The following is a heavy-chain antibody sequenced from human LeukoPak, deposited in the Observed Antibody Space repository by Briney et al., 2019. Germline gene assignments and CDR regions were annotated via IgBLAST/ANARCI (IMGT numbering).Heavy chain of an antibody. J-gene: IGHJ4*02. V-gene: IGHV4-59*01. Sequence: PSETLSLTCTVSGGSISSYYWSWIRQPPGKGLEWIGYISYSGSTNYNPSLKSRVTISVDTSKNQFSLKVTSVTAADTAAYFCAREGGISSGYFDYWGQGTLVTVSS. CDR1: GGSISSYY. CDR2: ISYSGST. CDR3: AREGGISSGYFDY. D-gene: IGHD6-6*01.